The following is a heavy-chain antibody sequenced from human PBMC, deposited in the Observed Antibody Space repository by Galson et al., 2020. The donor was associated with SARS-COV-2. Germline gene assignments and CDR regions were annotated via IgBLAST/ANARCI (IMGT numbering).Heavy chain of an antibody. V-gene: IGHV3-33*01. CDR2: IWSDGYKK. CDR3: AREAPYDWATYGDFSSPTDH. CDR1: GFSLSIYG. J-gene: IGHJ5*02. Sequence: GGSLRLSCAVSGFSLSIYGMHWVRQAPGKGLEWVAGIWSDGYKKYYGDSVKGRFTISRDNSKNTLYLQMNSLRAEDTAVYYCAREAPYDWATYGDFSSPTDHWGQGTLVTVSS. D-gene: IGHD4-17*01.